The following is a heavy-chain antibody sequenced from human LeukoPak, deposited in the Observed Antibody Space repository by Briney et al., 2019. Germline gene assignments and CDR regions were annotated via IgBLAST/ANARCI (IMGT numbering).Heavy chain of an antibody. CDR1: GFTFSNYW. D-gene: IGHD2-15*01. J-gene: IGHJ2*01. CDR2: IKPDGSDE. V-gene: IGHV3-7*02. Sequence: GSPRLSCSASGFTFSNYWMLWVRQAPGKGLEWVANIKPDGSDEYYVDSVNGRFTISRDNSKSTLYLQMGSLRGEDMAVYYCARWRPIEYFDIWGRGTLLSVSS. CDR3: ARWRPIEYFDI.